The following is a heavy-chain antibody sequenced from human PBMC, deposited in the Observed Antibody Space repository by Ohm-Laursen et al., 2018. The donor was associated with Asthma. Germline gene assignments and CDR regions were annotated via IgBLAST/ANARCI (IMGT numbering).Heavy chain of an antibody. J-gene: IGHJ4*02. D-gene: IGHD2/OR15-2a*01. CDR2: IKSDSSSI. CDR3: AVLGRITNAY. V-gene: IGHV3-74*01. Sequence: SLRLSCAAPGFSFSSYWMHWVRHAPGKGLVWVARIKSDSSSISYEESVKGRFTVSRDNAKNTLYLQMNSLRTEDTAVYYCAVLGRITNAYWGQGTLVTVSS. CDR1: GFSFSSYW.